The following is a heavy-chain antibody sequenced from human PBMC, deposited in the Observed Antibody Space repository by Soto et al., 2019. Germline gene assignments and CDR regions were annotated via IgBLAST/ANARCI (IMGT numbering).Heavy chain of an antibody. J-gene: IGHJ4*02. V-gene: IGHV4-61*01. CDR1: GGSVSSGSYY. CDR3: ARDGGGATPFDY. CDR2: IYYSGST. D-gene: IGHD1-26*01. Sequence: QVQLQESGPGLVKPSETLSLTCTVSGGSVSSGSYYWSWLRQPPGKGLEWIGYIYYSGSTNYNPSRKSRVNISVDTSKNQFSLKLSSVTAADTAVYYCARDGGGATPFDYWGQGTLVTVSS.